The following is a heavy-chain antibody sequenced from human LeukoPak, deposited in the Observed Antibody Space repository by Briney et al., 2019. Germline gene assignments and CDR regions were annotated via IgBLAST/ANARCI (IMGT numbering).Heavy chain of an antibody. CDR1: GYSISSGYY. D-gene: IGHD1-1*01. J-gene: IGHJ4*02. CDR3: ARGPTGPPSL. CDR2: IYYSGST. V-gene: IGHV4-38-2*02. Sequence: SETLPLTCTVSGYSISSGYYWSWIRQPPGKGLEWIGYIYYSGSTNYNPSLKSRVTISVDTSKNQFSLKLSSVTAADTAVYYCARGPTGPPSLWGQGTLVTVSS.